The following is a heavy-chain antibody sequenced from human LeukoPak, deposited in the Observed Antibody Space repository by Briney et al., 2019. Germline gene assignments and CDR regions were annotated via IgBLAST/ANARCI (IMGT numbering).Heavy chain of an antibody. V-gene: IGHV3-33*08. CDR2: IAYDGSRA. D-gene: IGHD1-14*01. Sequence: GGSLRLSCAGSGFTFGGYGMHWFRQTPGKGREWGAVIAYDGSRASYADSVKGRFTIYSENSKNTMTVQLDDLGAEDTDVYYCTRYNNDHFDYWGQGTLVTVSS. CDR3: TRYNNDHFDY. CDR1: GFTFGGYG. J-gene: IGHJ4*02.